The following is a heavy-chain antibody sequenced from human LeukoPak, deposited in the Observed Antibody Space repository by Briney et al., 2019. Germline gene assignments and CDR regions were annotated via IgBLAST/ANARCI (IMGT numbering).Heavy chain of an antibody. J-gene: IGHJ4*02. CDR2: ISGSGGST. D-gene: IGHD6-19*01. Sequence: GGSLRLSCAASGFTFSDYYMSWIRQAPGKGLEWVSAISGSGGSTYYADSVKGRFTISRDNSKNTLYLQMNSLRAEDTAVYYCAKDGGYSSGWWGAYYFDYWGQGTLVTVSS. CDR3: AKDGGYSSGWWGAYYFDY. CDR1: GFTFSDYY. V-gene: IGHV3-23*01.